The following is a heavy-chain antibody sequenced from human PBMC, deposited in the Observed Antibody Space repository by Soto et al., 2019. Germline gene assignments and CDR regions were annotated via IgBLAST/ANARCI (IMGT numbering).Heavy chain of an antibody. CDR2: ISSSSSYI. CDR3: ARDLAQAGSYYDSSGYYYDY. V-gene: IGHV3-21*01. J-gene: IGHJ4*02. D-gene: IGHD3-22*01. Sequence: GGSLRLSCAASGFTFSSYSMNWVRQAPGKGLEWVSSISSSSSYIYYADSVKGRFTISRDNAKNSLYLQMNSLRAEDTAVYYCARDLAQAGSYYDSSGYYYDYWGQGTLVTVSS. CDR1: GFTFSSYS.